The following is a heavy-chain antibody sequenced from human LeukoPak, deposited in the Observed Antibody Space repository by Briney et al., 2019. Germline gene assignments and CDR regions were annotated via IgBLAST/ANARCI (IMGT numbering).Heavy chain of an antibody. Sequence: GGSLRLSCAASGSTFSHYWMHWVRQAPGKGLLWVSRINPDGSDPTYADSVKGRFTISRDNAKNTLYLQMNSLRAEDSAVYFCAALPPPGWGQGPLVTVSS. V-gene: IGHV3-74*03. J-gene: IGHJ1*01. CDR2: INPDGSDP. CDR1: GSTFSHYW. CDR3: AALPPPG.